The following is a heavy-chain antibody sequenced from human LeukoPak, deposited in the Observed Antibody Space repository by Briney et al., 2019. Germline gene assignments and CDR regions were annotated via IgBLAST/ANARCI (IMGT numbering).Heavy chain of an antibody. V-gene: IGHV3-21*01. CDR2: ISGDTNYI. J-gene: IGHJ6*04. D-gene: IGHD6-13*01. CDR1: GFTFSSYA. CDR3: ARGIGLPAGDYSSYFGMDV. Sequence: PGGSLRLSCAASGFTFSSYAMTWVRQAPGKGPEWVSCISGDTNYIYYADSVKGRFTISRDDAKNSLFLQIHSLRADDTAVYYCARGIGLPAGDYSSYFGMDVWGTGTTVAVSS.